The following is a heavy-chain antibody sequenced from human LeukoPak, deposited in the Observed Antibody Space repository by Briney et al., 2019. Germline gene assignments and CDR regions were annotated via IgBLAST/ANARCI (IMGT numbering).Heavy chain of an antibody. D-gene: IGHD3-10*01. CDR1: GFTFSSYW. CDR2: ISSDGSDT. CDR3: ARSPMVRGVIDDNWFDP. J-gene: IGHJ5*02. Sequence: GGSLRLSCAASGFTFSSYWMHWVRQAPGKGLVWVSRISSDGSDTTYADSVKGRFTISRDNAKNSLYLQMNSLRAEDTAVYCCARSPMVRGVIDDNWFDPWGQGTLVTVSS. V-gene: IGHV3-74*01.